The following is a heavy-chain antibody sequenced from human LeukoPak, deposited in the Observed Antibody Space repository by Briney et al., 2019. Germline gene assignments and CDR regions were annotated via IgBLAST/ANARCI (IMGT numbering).Heavy chain of an antibody. CDR1: GFTFSAFW. J-gene: IGHJ4*02. D-gene: IGHD4-17*01. CDR2: IKPDGSDS. CDR3: ARLFGGVTTFDY. V-gene: IGHV3-7*01. Sequence: GGSLRLSCAASGFTFSAFWMSWVRQGPGKGLEWVASIKPDGSDSHHVDSVMGRFTISRDNANNLLYLQMNSLSAEDTAVYYCARLFGGVTTFDYWGQGALVTVSS.